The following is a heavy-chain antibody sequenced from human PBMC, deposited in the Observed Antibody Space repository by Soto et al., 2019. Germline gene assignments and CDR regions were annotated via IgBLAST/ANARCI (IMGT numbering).Heavy chain of an antibody. Sequence: QVQLVESGGGVVQPGRSLRLSCAASGFTFSSYGMHWVRQAPGKGLEWVAVIWYDGSNKYYADSVKGRFTISRDNSKNALYLQMNSLRAEDTAVYYCARDSSWYVYWGQGTLVTVSS. CDR1: GFTFSSYG. V-gene: IGHV3-33*01. D-gene: IGHD6-13*01. CDR3: ARDSSWYVY. J-gene: IGHJ4*02. CDR2: IWYDGSNK.